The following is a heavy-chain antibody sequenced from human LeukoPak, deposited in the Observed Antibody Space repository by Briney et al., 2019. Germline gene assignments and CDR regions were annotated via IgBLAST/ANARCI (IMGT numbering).Heavy chain of an antibody. CDR3: AREGLVSYYDSSGYFDY. J-gene: IGHJ4*02. CDR1: GFTFSSYW. V-gene: IGHV3-74*01. CDR2: INSDGSST. Sequence: GSLRLSCAASGFTFSSYWMHWVRQAPGKGLVWVSRINSDGSSTSYADSVKGRFTISRDNAKNTLYLQMNSLRAEDTAVYYCAREGLVSYYDSSGYFDYWGQGTLVTVSS. D-gene: IGHD3-22*01.